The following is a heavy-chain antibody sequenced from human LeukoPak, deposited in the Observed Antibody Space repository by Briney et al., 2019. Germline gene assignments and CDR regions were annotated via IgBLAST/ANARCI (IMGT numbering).Heavy chain of an antibody. CDR1: GFTFSDYY. J-gene: IGHJ4*02. CDR3: VRAYSRGYSDDFDY. D-gene: IGHD3-22*01. V-gene: IGHV3-11*01. CDR2: IDGSSRYL. Sequence: GGSLRLSCAASGFTFSDYYMSWMRQAPGKGLEWVSNIDGSSRYLYYADSVKGRFTISRDNAENSLFLQMNSLRGEDTAVYYCVRAYSRGYSDDFDYWGQGTLVTVSS.